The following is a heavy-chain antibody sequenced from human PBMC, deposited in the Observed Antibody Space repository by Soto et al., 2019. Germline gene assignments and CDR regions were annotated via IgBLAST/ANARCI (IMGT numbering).Heavy chain of an antibody. CDR3: ARGAQRITIFGVVIGYGMDV. CDR1: GYTFTGYY. V-gene: IGHV1-2*04. CDR2: INPNSGGT. D-gene: IGHD3-3*01. Sequence: ASVKVSCKASGYTFTGYYMHWVRQAPGQGLEWMGWINPNSGGTNYAQKFQGWVTMTRDTSISTAYMELSRLRSDDTAVYYCARGAQRITIFGVVIGYGMDVWGQGTTVTVSS. J-gene: IGHJ6*02.